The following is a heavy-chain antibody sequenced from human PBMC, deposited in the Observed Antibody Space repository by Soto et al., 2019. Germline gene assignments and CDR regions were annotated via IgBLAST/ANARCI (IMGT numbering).Heavy chain of an antibody. CDR2: ISAYNGNT. CDR3: ARSSAAGNSEYFQH. CDR1: GYTFTSYG. J-gene: IGHJ1*01. Sequence: ASVKVSCKASGYTFTSYGISWVRQAPGQGLEWMGWISAYNGNTNYAQKLQGRVTMTTDTSTTTAYMELRSLRSDDTAVYYCARSSAAGNSEYFQHWGQGTLVTVSS. D-gene: IGHD6-13*01. V-gene: IGHV1-18*01.